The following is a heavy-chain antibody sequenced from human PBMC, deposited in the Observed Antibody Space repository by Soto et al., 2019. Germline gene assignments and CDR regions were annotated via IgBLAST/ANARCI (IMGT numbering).Heavy chain of an antibody. D-gene: IGHD2-15*01. CDR2: ISYDGSNK. J-gene: IGHJ2*01. Sequence: GKGLERVAVISYDGSNKYYADSVKGRFTISRDNSKNTLYLQMNSLRAEDTVFFFQAEDGIRDTVPVSEFLLNRSSDL. CDR3: AEDGIRDTVPVSEFLLNRSSDL. V-gene: IGHV3-30-3*01.